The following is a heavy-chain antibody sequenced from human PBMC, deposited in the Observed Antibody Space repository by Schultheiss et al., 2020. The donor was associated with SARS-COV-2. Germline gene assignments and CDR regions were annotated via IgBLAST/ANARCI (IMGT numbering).Heavy chain of an antibody. CDR3: ASALARGIAVAGHYFDY. D-gene: IGHD6-19*01. Sequence: ASVKVSCKASGYTFTGYYMNWVRQAPGQGLEWMGWINPNSGGTNYAQKFQGRVTMTRDTSISTAYMELSRLRSDDTAVYYCASALARGIAVAGHYFDYWGQGTLVTVSS. J-gene: IGHJ4*02. V-gene: IGHV1-2*02. CDR1: GYTFTGYY. CDR2: INPNSGGT.